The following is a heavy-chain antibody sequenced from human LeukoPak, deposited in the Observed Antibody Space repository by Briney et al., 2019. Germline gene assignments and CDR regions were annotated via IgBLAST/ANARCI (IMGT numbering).Heavy chain of an antibody. CDR3: ARHERGYVRGDYFDY. CDR2: IYYSGST. D-gene: IGHD3-10*02. CDR1: GGSISSSSYY. V-gene: IGHV4-39*01. J-gene: IGHJ4*02. Sequence: SETLSLTCTVSGGSISSSSYYWGWIRQPPGKGLEWIESIYYSGSTYYNPSLKSRVTISVDTSKNQFSLKLSSVTAADTAVYYCARHERGYVRGDYFDYWGQGTLVTVSS.